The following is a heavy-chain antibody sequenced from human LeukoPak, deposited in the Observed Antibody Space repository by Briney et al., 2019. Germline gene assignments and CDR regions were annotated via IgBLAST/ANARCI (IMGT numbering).Heavy chain of an antibody. Sequence: GFLRLSCAASGFTVSSNYMSWVRQAPGKGLEWGSVIYSGGSTYYADSVKGRFTISRDNSKNTLYLQMNSLRAEDTAVYYCARGITMVRGVIPDAFDIWGQGTMVTVSS. V-gene: IGHV3-66*01. CDR1: GFTVSSNY. D-gene: IGHD3-10*01. CDR2: IYSGGST. J-gene: IGHJ3*02. CDR3: ARGITMVRGVIPDAFDI.